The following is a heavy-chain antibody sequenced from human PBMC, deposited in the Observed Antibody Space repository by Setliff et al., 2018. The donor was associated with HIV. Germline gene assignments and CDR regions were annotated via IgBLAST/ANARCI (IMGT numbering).Heavy chain of an antibody. D-gene: IGHD2-15*01. V-gene: IGHV1-2*02. CDR2: INPNSGGT. Sequence: GASVKVSCKASGYTFIGYNMHWVRQAPGQGLERMGWINPNSGGTNYAQKFQGRVIMTRDTSISTAYTELSRLRSDDTAVYYCARALDSSADIEGYFDFWGQGMLVTVSS. CDR3: ARALDSSADIEGYFDF. CDR1: GYTFIGYN. J-gene: IGHJ4*02.